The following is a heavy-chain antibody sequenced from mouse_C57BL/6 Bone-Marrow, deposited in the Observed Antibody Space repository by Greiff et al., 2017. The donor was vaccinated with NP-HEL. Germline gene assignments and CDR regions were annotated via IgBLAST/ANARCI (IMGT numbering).Heavy chain of an antibody. CDR2: ISDGGSYT. J-gene: IGHJ2*01. CDR1: GFTFSSYA. D-gene: IGHD1-1*01. CDR3: ARALTTVVDY. Sequence: EVQRVESGGGLVKPGGSLKLSCAASGFTFSSYAMSWVRQTPEKRLEWVATISDGGSYTYYPDNVKGRFTISRDNAKNNLYLQMSHLKSEDTAMYYCARALTTVVDYWGQGTTLTVSS. V-gene: IGHV5-4*01.